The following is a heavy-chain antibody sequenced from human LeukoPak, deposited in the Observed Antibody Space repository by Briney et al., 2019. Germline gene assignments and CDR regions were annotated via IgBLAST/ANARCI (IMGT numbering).Heavy chain of an antibody. V-gene: IGHV3-30*04. CDR2: ISYDGSNK. J-gene: IGHJ4*02. CDR1: GFTFSGSA. CDR3: AKDRVQGSYDILTGYLDY. D-gene: IGHD3-9*01. Sequence: PGGSLRLSCAASGFTFSGSAMHWVRQASGKGLEWVAVISYDGSNKYYADSVKGRFTISRDNSKNTLYLQMNSLRAEDTAVYYCAKDRVQGSYDILTGYLDYWGQGTLVTVSS.